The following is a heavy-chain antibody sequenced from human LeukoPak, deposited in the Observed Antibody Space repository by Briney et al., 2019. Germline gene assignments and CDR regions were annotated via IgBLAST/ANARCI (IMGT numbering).Heavy chain of an antibody. CDR1: GGSISSQY. CDR3: ARGGIDYGDYDWFDP. Sequence: SETLSLTCTVSGGSISSQYWSWIRQPPGKGLEWIGYIYYSGSTNYNPSLKGRVTISVDTSKNQFSLKLSSVTAADTAVYYCARGGIDYGDYDWFDPWGQGTLVTVSS. J-gene: IGHJ5*02. CDR2: IYYSGST. D-gene: IGHD4-17*01. V-gene: IGHV4-59*11.